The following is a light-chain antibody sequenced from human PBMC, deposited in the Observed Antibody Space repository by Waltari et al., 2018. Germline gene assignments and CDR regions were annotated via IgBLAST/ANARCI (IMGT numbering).Light chain of an antibody. CDR3: QQYYSYPRT. V-gene: IGKV1-8*01. J-gene: IGKJ1*01. CDR2: AAS. Sequence: AIRMTQSPSSLSASTGDRVTITCRAGQGISSYLAWYQQKPGKAPKLLIYAASTLQNGGPSRFSGSGSGTDFTLTISCLQSEDFATYYCQQYYSYPRTFGQGTKVEIK. CDR1: QGISSY.